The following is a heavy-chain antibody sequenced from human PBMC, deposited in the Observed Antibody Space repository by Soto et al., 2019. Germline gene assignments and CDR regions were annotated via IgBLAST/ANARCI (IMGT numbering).Heavy chain of an antibody. D-gene: IGHD2-15*01. J-gene: IGHJ6*02. V-gene: IGHV1-69*01. CDR1: GVTFNTYA. CDR2: IIPKSGTE. CDR3: ARDRTPRDQYAMDV. Sequence: QVQLVQSGAEVKKPGSSVKVSCDASGVTFNTYAINWVRQAPRQGLEWIGGIIPKSGTENYAQKFQSRVTITADESTRTAYMEVSSLRSEDTAVYYCARDRTPRDQYAMDVWGQGATVTV.